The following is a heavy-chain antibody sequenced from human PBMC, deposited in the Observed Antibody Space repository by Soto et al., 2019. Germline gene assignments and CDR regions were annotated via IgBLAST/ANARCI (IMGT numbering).Heavy chain of an antibody. CDR2: ISNSGST. V-gene: IGHV4-30-4*01. CDR1: GGSVTSDEDY. CDR3: ATESGSTYGYFDH. D-gene: IGHD5-18*01. Sequence: PSETLSLTCTFSGGSVTSDEDYWTWMRQSPGKGLEWIGYISNSGSTGYNPSLKTRLSMSVDRSKNQFTLRLTSVTAADTAVYFCATESGSTYGYFDHWGQGTQVTVSS. J-gene: IGHJ4*02.